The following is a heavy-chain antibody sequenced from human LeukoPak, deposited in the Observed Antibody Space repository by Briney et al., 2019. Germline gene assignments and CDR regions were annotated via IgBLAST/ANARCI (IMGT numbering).Heavy chain of an antibody. V-gene: IGHV3-30-3*01. Sequence: GGSLRLSCAASGFTFSSYAMHWVRQAPGKGLEWVAVISYDGSNKYYADSVKGRFTISRDDSKNTLYLQMNSLKTEDTAVYYCTTDEGAAGLLDYWGQGTLVTVSS. CDR1: GFTFSSYA. CDR2: ISYDGSNK. J-gene: IGHJ4*02. D-gene: IGHD6-13*01. CDR3: TTDEGAAGLLDY.